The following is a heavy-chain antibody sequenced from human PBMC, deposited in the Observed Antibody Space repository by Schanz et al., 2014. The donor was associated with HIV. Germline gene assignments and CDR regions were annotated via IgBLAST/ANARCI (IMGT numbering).Heavy chain of an antibody. V-gene: IGHV1-69*13. CDR1: GYTFIDYG. J-gene: IGHJ4*02. CDR3: STAGGSGARRYSGVFED. Sequence: QDHLLQSGPEVKKPGASVKVSCKASGYTFIDYGISWVRQAPGQGLEWIGGIIPVFSTSNYAQKFQGRVTVTADESTSTVYMELHSLRSDDTAIYYCSTAGGSGARRYSGVFEDWGQGTLVSVSS. D-gene: IGHD3-9*01. CDR2: IIPVFSTS.